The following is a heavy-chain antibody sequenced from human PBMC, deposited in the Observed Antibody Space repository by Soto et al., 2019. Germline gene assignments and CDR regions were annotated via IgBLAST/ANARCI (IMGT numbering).Heavy chain of an antibody. CDR3: AKERYGQLYLEDYGMDV. J-gene: IGHJ6*02. V-gene: IGHV3-23*01. CDR1: GFTFGNHA. CDR2: ISGGGGST. Sequence: DVQLLESGGGLVQPGGSLRLACAASGFTFGNHAINWVRLAPGKGLEWVSGISGGGGSTYYADSVKGRFTIFRDTSKNTLYLQMNSLRAEDTAVYYCAKERYGQLYLEDYGMDVWGQGTTVTVSS. D-gene: IGHD3-16*01.